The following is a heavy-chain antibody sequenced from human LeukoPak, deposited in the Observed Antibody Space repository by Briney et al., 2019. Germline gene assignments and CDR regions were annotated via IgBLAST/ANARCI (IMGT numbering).Heavy chain of an antibody. J-gene: IGHJ4*02. CDR2: INHSGST. CDR3: ARGYYDSSGYIV. Sequence: SETLSLTCAVYGGSFSGYYWSWIRQPPGKGLEWIGEINHSGSTNYNPSLKSRVTISVDTSENQFSLKLSSVTAADTAVYYCARGYYDSSGYIVWGQGTLVTVSS. V-gene: IGHV4-34*01. D-gene: IGHD3-22*01. CDR1: GGSFSGYY.